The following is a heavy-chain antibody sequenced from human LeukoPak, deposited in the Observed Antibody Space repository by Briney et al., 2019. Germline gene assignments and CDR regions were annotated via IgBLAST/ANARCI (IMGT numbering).Heavy chain of an antibody. CDR1: GGSISGYY. CDR3: ARWGSGFKAYFDY. Sequence: SETLSLTCTVSGGSISGYYWSWFRRPPGKGREGMGLIYYRGTTNYTPSLKSRVNMSLDTSQNQFSLKLSSVTAADTAVYYCARWGSGFKAYFDYWGQGTLVTVSS. V-gene: IGHV4-59*01. D-gene: IGHD3-22*01. CDR2: IYYRGTT. J-gene: IGHJ4*02.